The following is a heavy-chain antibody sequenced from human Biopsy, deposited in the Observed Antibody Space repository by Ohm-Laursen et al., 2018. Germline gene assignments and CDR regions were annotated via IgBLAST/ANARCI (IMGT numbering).Heavy chain of an antibody. J-gene: IGHJ5*02. CDR3: ARTPRDSFWSGSYKRGLWFDP. Sequence: TLSLTCSVSGGSIISYYWTWIWQPPGKGLEWIGHVYNGGITNYNPSLKSRVTISKDTSKNQFSLQVNSVTAADTAVYCCARTPRDSFWSGSYKRGLWFDPWGQGTLVIVSS. V-gene: IGHV4-59*01. CDR2: VYNGGIT. D-gene: IGHD3-3*01. CDR1: GGSIISYY.